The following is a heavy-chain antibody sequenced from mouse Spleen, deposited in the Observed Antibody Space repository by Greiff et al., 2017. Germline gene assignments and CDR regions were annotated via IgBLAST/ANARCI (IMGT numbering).Heavy chain of an antibody. V-gene: IGHV1-69*01. Sequence: VKLQQPGAELVMPGASVKLSCKASGYTFTSYWMHWVKQRPGQGLEWIGEIDPSDSYTNYNQKFKGKATLTVDKSSSTAYMQLSSLTSEDSAVYYCARSLGEGYSYWYFDVWGTGTTVTVSS. CDR1: GYTFTSYW. D-gene: IGHD2-3*01. J-gene: IGHJ1*03. CDR3: ARSLGEGYSYWYFDV. CDR2: IDPSDSYT.